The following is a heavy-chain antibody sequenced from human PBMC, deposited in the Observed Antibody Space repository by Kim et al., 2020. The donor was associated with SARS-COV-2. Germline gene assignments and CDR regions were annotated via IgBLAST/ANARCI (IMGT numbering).Heavy chain of an antibody. D-gene: IGHD3-10*01. V-gene: IGHV1-69*13. CDR2: IIPIFGTA. J-gene: IGHJ3*02. CDR3: ARDQHGLGSGAFDI. Sequence: SVKVSCKASGGTFSSYAISWVRQAPGQGLEWMGGIIPIFGTANYAQKFQGRVTITADESTSTAYMELSSLRSEDTAVYYCARDQHGLGSGAFDIWGQGTMVTVSS. CDR1: GGTFSSYA.